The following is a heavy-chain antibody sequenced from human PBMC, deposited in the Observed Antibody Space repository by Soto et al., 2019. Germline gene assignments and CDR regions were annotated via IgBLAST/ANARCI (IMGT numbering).Heavy chain of an antibody. J-gene: IGHJ4*02. CDR2: ITSSSSTI. CDR1: GLSFSDYY. Sequence: GGSLRLSCAASGLSFSDYYMSWIRQAPGKGLEWIAYITSSSSTIYYADSVKGRFTISRNDAKNSLYLQLDSLRAEDTAVYYCATVFRSSNFTYWGQGTLVTVSS. CDR3: ATVFRSSNFTY. D-gene: IGHD3-10*02. V-gene: IGHV3-11*01.